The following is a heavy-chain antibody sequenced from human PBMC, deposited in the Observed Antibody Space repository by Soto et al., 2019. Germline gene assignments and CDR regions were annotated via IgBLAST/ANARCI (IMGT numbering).Heavy chain of an antibody. Sequence: QVHLVQSGAEVKKPGSSVKVSCKASGGTFSSYALSWVRQAPGEGLEWMGGIIPVFGTANYAEKFQGRVTSSADEFTNTAYMELRSLRSEDTAVYYCARGGQNFYGSGSYGLWGQGTLVTVSS. J-gene: IGHJ4*02. CDR3: ARGGQNFYGSGSYGL. V-gene: IGHV1-69*01. CDR2: IIPVFGTA. CDR1: GGTFSSYA. D-gene: IGHD3-10*01.